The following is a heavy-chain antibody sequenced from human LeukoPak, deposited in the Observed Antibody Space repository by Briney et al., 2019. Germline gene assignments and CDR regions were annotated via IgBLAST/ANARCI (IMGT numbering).Heavy chain of an antibody. CDR1: GYSFTSYW. Sequence: ASVKISCKGSGYSFTSYWIGWVRQMPGKGLEWMGIIYPGDSDTRYSPSFQGQVTISADKSISTAYLQWSSLKASDTAMYYCARPLDYGDYGTSPFDYWGQGTLVTVSS. V-gene: IGHV5-51*01. CDR3: ARPLDYGDYGTSPFDY. D-gene: IGHD4-17*01. CDR2: IYPGDSDT. J-gene: IGHJ4*02.